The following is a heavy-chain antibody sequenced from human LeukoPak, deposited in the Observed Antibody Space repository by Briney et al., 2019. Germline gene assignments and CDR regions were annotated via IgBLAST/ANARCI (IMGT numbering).Heavy chain of an antibody. CDR3: ARGLPTDYYYYYMDV. V-gene: IGHV1-18*04. CDR1: GYTFTGYY. Sequence: ASVKVSCKASGYTFTGYYMHWVRQAPGQGLEWMGWISAYNGNTKFAQKIQGRVTFTTDASTSTAYMELRSLRSDDTAVYYCARGLPTDYYYYYMDVWGKGTTVAISS. CDR2: ISAYNGNT. J-gene: IGHJ6*03.